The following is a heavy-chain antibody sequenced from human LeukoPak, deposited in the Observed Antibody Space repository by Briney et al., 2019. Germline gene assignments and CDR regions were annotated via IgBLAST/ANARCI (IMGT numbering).Heavy chain of an antibody. J-gene: IGHJ5*02. D-gene: IGHD3-22*01. Sequence: ASVKVSCKASGGTFSSYAISWVRQAPGQGLEWMGGIIPIFGTANYAQKFQGRVTITADESTSTAYMEPSSLRSEDTAVYYCAREPEYDSSENWFDPWGQGTLVTVSS. V-gene: IGHV1-69*13. CDR2: IIPIFGTA. CDR3: AREPEYDSSENWFDP. CDR1: GGTFSSYA.